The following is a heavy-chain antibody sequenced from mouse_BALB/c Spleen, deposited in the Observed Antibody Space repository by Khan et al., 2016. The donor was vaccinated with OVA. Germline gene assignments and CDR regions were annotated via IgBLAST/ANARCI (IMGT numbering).Heavy chain of an antibody. Sequence: EVQLQEPGPSLVKPSQTLSLTCSVTGDSITSGYWNWIRKFPGNKLEYMGYISSSDSTFYNPSLKSRISITRDTSKNQYYLQLNSVTPDDTATSSCARWNYRNDNYFDYWGQGTTLTVSS. CDR1: GDSITSGY. D-gene: IGHD2-14*01. V-gene: IGHV3-8*02. J-gene: IGHJ2*01. CDR3: ARWNYRNDNYFDY. CDR2: ISSSDST.